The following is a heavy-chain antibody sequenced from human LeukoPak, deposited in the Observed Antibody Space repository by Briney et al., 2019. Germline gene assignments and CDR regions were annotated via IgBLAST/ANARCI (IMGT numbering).Heavy chain of an antibody. V-gene: IGHV3-43*02. CDR1: GFTFSSYA. D-gene: IGHD3-22*01. CDR3: AKDIMGYYYDSSGYYSYYFDY. Sequence: PGGSLRLSCAASGFTFSSYAMSWVRQAPGKGLEWVSAISGSGGSTYYADSVKGRFTISRDNSKNSLYLQMNSLRTEDTALYYYAKDIMGYYYDSSGYYSYYFDYWGQGTLVTVSS. J-gene: IGHJ4*02. CDR2: ISGSGGST.